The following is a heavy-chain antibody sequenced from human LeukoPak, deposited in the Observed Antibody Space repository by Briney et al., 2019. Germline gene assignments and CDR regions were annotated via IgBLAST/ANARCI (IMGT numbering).Heavy chain of an antibody. CDR1: GFTFSSYW. J-gene: IGHJ5*02. D-gene: IGHD6-19*01. Sequence: GGSLRLSCAASGFTFSSYWMSWVRQAPGKGLEWVANIKQDGSEKYYADSVKGRFTISRDNAKNSLYLQMNSLRAEDTAVYYCARRDSSGGYEENNWFDPWGQGTLVTVSS. CDR3: ARRDSSGGYEENNWFDP. CDR2: IKQDGSEK. V-gene: IGHV3-7*01.